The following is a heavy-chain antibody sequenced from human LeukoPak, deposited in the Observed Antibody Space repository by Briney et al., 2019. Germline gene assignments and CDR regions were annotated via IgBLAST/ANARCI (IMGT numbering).Heavy chain of an antibody. D-gene: IGHD6-19*01. CDR3: ATSREESSGWFQENYYFDY. J-gene: IGHJ4*02. V-gene: IGHV3-30*04. Sequence: TGRSLRLSCAASGFTFSNYAMHWVRQAPGKGLEWVALISYDGSDKYYADSVKGRFTISRDDSKNTLYLQMNSLRAEDTAVYYCATSREESSGWFQENYYFDYWGQGTLVTVSS. CDR2: ISYDGSDK. CDR1: GFTFSNYA.